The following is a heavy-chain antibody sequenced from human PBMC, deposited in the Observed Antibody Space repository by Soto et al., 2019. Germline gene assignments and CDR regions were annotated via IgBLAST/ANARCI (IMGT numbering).Heavy chain of an antibody. J-gene: IGHJ4*02. CDR3: ARERLNTGWYGFDH. CDR1: GYTFSNYD. Sequence: VKFSCNTSGYTFSNYDFSWVRQSPGQGLEWMGWVSNKNGVTNYAEKFRDRVTMTTDTSTNTIYMELRSLRSDDTAVYFCARERLNTGWYGFDHWGQGTQVTVSS. V-gene: IGHV1-18*04. D-gene: IGHD2-8*02. CDR2: VSNKNGVT.